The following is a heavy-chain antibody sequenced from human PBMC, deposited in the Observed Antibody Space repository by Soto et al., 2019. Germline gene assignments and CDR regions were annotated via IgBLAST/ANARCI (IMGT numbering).Heavy chain of an antibody. CDR3: ARGRVGTTGGDY. CDR2: ISSSSSPI. Sequence: EVQLVESGGGLVQPGGSLRLSCAASGFTFSSYSMNWVRQAPGKGLEWLSYISSSSSPISYADSVKGRFTISRDNAKNSLYLQMNSLRAEDTAVYYCARGRVGTTGGDYWGQGTLVTVSS. V-gene: IGHV3-21*05. D-gene: IGHD1-1*01. CDR1: GFTFSSYS. J-gene: IGHJ4*02.